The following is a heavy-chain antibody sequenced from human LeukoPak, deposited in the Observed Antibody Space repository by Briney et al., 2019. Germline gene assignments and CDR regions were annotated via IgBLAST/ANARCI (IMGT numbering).Heavy chain of an antibody. CDR3: AKDSNYDSSGYYFNYFDY. Sequence: GGSLRLSCAASGFTFSSYAMSWVRQAPGKGLEWVSAISGSGGSTYYADSVKGRFTISRDNSKNTLYLQMNSLRAEDTAVYYCAKDSNYDSSGYYFNYFDYWGREPWSPSPQ. CDR1: GFTFSSYA. CDR2: ISGSGGST. J-gene: IGHJ4*02. V-gene: IGHV3-23*01. D-gene: IGHD3-22*01.